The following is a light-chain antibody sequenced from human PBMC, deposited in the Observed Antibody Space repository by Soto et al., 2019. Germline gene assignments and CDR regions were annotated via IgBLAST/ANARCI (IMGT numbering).Light chain of an antibody. V-gene: IGLV2-8*01. CDR3: SSYAGSTPYV. Sequence: QSVLTQPPSASGSPGQSVTISCTGTSSDVGGYNYVSWYQQHPGKAPKLMIYEVTKRPSGVPDRFSGSKSGNTASLTVSGLQAEDAADYYCSSYAGSTPYVFGTGTKVTVL. CDR2: EVT. J-gene: IGLJ1*01. CDR1: SSDVGGYNY.